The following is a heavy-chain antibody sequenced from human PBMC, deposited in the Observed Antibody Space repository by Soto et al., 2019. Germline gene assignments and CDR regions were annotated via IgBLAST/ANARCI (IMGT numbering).Heavy chain of an antibody. CDR1: GFIFSNYW. J-gene: IGHJ4*02. CDR2: IKQDGSEK. D-gene: IGHD2-2*01. V-gene: IGHV3-7*01. Sequence: EVQVVESGGGLVQPGGSLRLSCAASGFIFSNYWMSWVRQAPGKGLEWVANIKQDGSEKHYVDPVKGRFTISRDNADNSLYLQMNSLRAEDTAVYYCAKNNLYCSSTNCFVFDYWGQGTLVTVSS. CDR3: AKNNLYCSSTNCFVFDY.